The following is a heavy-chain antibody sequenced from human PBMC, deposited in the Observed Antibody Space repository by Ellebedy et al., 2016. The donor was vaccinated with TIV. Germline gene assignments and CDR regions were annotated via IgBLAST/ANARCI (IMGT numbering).Heavy chain of an antibody. J-gene: IGHJ6*02. CDR1: GGSISRGGYY. Sequence: MPSETLSLTCTVSGGSISRGGYYWSWIRQHPRQGLEWIGYIYYSGSTYYNPSLKSRVTISVDTSKNQFSLKLSSVTAADTAVYHCARDHGGWSPLDVWGQGTTVTVSS. CDR2: IYYSGST. D-gene: IGHD2-15*01. V-gene: IGHV4-31*03. CDR3: ARDHGGWSPLDV.